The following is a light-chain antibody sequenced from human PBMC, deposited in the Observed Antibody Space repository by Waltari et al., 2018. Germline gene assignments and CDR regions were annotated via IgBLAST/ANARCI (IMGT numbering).Light chain of an antibody. V-gene: IGLV2-8*01. Sequence: QSTLTQHPSASGSPGQSVTIPCTGTSSDVVGYNYVSWYQQHPGNVPKLMIYEVSKRRAGVPDRFSGSKSVNTAALTGSGLQAEDEAEYYGSSYTGSDKLGVFGGGTKLTVL. CDR1: SSDVVGYNY. CDR3: SSYTGSDKLGV. CDR2: EVS. J-gene: IGLJ2*01.